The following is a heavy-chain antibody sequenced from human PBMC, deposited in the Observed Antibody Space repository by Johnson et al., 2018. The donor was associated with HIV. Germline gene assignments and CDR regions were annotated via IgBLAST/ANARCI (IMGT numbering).Heavy chain of an antibody. CDR1: GFTVSSNY. D-gene: IGHD4-11*01. Sequence: VQLVESGGGLVQPGGSLRLSCAASGFTVSSNYMSWVRQAPGKGLEWVSVIYSGGSTYYADSVKGRFTISRDNSKNTLYLQMNSLRAEDTAVYYCAREDYHRALDVWGQGTMVTVSS. CDR3: AREDYHRALDV. V-gene: IGHV3-66*01. J-gene: IGHJ3*01. CDR2: IYSGGST.